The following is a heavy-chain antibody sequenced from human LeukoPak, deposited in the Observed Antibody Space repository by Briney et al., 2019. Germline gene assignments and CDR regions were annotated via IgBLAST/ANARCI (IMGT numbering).Heavy chain of an antibody. D-gene: IGHD5-18*01. V-gene: IGHV4-34*01. Sequence: SETLSLTCAVYGGSFSGYYWSWIRQPPGKGLEWIGEINHSGSTNYNPSLKSRVTISVDTSKNQFSLKLSSVTAADTAVYYCARGGTAMVFPAQRLDYWGQGTLVTVSS. CDR1: GGSFSGYY. J-gene: IGHJ4*02. CDR3: ARGGTAMVFPAQRLDY. CDR2: INHSGST.